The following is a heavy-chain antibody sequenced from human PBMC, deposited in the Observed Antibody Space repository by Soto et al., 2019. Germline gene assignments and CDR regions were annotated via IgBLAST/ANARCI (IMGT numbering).Heavy chain of an antibody. J-gene: IGHJ4*02. Sequence: ASVKVSCKAAGYTFTSYAMHWLRQAPGQRLEWMGWINAGNGNTKYSQKFQGRVTITRDTSASTAYMELSSLRSEDTAVYYCARDPVEQTLDYWGQGTLVTVSS. CDR3: ARDPVEQTLDY. CDR1: GYTFTSYA. V-gene: IGHV1-3*01. D-gene: IGHD6-13*01. CDR2: INAGNGNT.